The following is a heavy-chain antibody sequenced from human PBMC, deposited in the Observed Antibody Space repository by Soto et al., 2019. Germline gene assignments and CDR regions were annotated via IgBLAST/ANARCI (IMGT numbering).Heavy chain of an antibody. CDR1: GFTFSSYA. Sequence: QVQLVESGGGVVQPGRSLRLSCAASGFTFSSYAMHWVRQAPGKGLEWVAVISYDGSNKYYADSVKGRFTISRDNSKNTLYLQMNSLRAEDTAVYYCATYSARKSDSWGQGTLVTVSS. J-gene: IGHJ4*02. CDR2: ISYDGSNK. CDR3: ATYSARKSDS. D-gene: IGHD2-21*01. V-gene: IGHV3-30-3*01.